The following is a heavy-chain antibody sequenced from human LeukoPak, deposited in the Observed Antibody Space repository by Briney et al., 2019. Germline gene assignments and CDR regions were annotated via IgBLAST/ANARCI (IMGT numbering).Heavy chain of an antibody. Sequence: ASVKVSCKASGYTFTGYYTHWVRQAPGQGLEWMGWINPNSGGTNYAQKFQGRVTMTRDTSISTAYMELSRLRSDDTAVYYCARAHGPPEGASSLLWFGELPYYFDYWGQGTLVTVSS. CDR3: ARAHGPPEGASSLLWFGELPYYFDY. D-gene: IGHD3-10*01. CDR1: GYTFTGYY. CDR2: INPNSGGT. V-gene: IGHV1-2*02. J-gene: IGHJ4*02.